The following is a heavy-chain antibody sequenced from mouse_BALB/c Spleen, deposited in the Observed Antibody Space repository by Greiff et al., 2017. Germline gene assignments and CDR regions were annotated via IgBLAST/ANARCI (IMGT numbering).Heavy chain of an antibody. V-gene: IGHV5-9-4*01. CDR2: ISSGGSYT. CDR1: GFTFSSYA. Sequence: EVKVVESGGGLVKPGGSLKLSCAASGFTFSSYAMSWVRQSPEKRLEWVAEISSGGSYTYYPDTVTGRFTISRDNAKNTLYLEMSSLRSEDTAMDYCARGSGTSWFAYWGQGTLVTVSA. D-gene: IGHD5-1*01. J-gene: IGHJ3*01. CDR3: ARGSGTSWFAY.